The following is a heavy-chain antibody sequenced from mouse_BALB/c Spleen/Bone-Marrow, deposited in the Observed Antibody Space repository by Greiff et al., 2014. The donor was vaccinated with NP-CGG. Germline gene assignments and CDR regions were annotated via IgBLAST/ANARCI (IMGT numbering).Heavy chain of an antibody. Sequence: QVQLKESGPELVKPGASVRISCKASGYTFTSYYIHWVKQRPGQGLEWIGWIYPGNVNTKYNEKFKGKATLTADKSSSTAYMQLSSLTSEDSSVYFCARYGSSCYFDYWGQGTTLTVSS. CDR2: IYPGNVNT. D-gene: IGHD1-1*01. V-gene: IGHV1S56*01. CDR1: GYTFTSYY. J-gene: IGHJ2*01. CDR3: ARYGSSCYFDY.